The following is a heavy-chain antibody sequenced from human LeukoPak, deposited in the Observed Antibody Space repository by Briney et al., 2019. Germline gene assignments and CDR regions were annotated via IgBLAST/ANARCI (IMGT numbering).Heavy chain of an antibody. Sequence: GGSLRLSCATSGFTFSTYAMSWVRQPPGKGLEWVSALNHGGGSTYYADSVKGRFTIFRDNSKSTLYLQISSLRVEDTAVYYCAKTGRDYGDFFYFDYWGQGTLVTVS. D-gene: IGHD4-17*01. CDR3: AKTGRDYGDFFYFDY. J-gene: IGHJ4*02. CDR1: GFTFSTYA. CDR2: LNHGGGST. V-gene: IGHV3-23*01.